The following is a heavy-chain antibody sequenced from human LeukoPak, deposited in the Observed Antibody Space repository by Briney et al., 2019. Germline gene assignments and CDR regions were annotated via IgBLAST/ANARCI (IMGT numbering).Heavy chain of an antibody. J-gene: IGHJ5*02. V-gene: IGHV4-39*07. Sequence: SETLSLTCTVSGDSISSGDYYWSWIRQPPGKGLEWIGEINHSGSTNYNPSLKSRVTISVDASKNQFSLKLSSVTAADTAVYYCARRHSGSQHIRNWFDPWGQGTLVTVSS. CDR3: ARRHSGSQHIRNWFDP. CDR1: GDSISSGDYY. CDR2: INHSGST. D-gene: IGHD1-26*01.